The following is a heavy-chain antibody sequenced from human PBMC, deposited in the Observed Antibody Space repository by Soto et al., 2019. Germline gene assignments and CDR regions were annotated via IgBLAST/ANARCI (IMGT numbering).Heavy chain of an antibody. D-gene: IGHD3-10*01. V-gene: IGHV3-9*01. CDR2: FKWNSGDV. Sequence: HPGGSLRLSCAASGFTFSSYAMHWVRQVPGKGLEWVSGFKWNSGDVGYADSVKGRFTISRDNAKNSLYLQMNSLRPEDTAVYYCAKDRSSGSPYYGMDFWGQGTMVTVSS. CDR3: AKDRSSGSPYYGMDF. CDR1: GFTFSSYA. J-gene: IGHJ6*02.